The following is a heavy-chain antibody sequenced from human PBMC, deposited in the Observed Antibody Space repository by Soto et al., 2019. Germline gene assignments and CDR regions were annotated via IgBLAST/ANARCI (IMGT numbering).Heavy chain of an antibody. Sequence: PGGSLRLSCAASGFTFGTYSMNWARQAPGKGLQWVASISSSGTYTQYSDSVKGRFTISRDNAKSSLYLQMNSLRVEDTAVYFCARDYDGYALDYWGQGTLVTVSS. CDR2: ISSSGTYT. V-gene: IGHV3-21*04. J-gene: IGHJ4*02. CDR3: ARDYDGYALDY. D-gene: IGHD5-12*01. CDR1: GFTFGTYS.